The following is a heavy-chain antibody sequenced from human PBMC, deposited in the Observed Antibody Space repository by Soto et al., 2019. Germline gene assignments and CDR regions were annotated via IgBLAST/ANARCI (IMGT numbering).Heavy chain of an antibody. CDR3: AKDRGIVVVPATPWYFDY. D-gene: IGHD2-2*01. J-gene: IGHJ4*02. V-gene: IGHV3-23*01. CDR2: ISGSGGST. CDR1: GFTFSTYA. Sequence: GGSLRLSCAASGFTFSTYAMSWVRQPPGKGLEWVSAISGSGGSTYYADSVKGRFTISRDNSKNTLYLQMNSLRAEDTAVYYCAKDRGIVVVPATPWYFDYWGPGSLVTVSS.